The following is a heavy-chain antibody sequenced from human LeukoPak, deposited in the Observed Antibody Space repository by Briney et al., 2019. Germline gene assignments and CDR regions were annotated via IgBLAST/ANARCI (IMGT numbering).Heavy chain of an antibody. CDR2: IDYNGRT. J-gene: IGHJ4*02. CDR3: ARGSGWLTDH. V-gene: IGHV4-61*01. CDR1: GGSVSSGTYF. Sequence: KPSETLSLTCTVSGGSVSSGTYFLNWIRQAPGKGLEWIGYIDYNGRTNYNPSLKSRVTISVGTPKNQFPLKVSSVTATDTAVYYCARGSGWLTDHWGQGTLVTVSS. D-gene: IGHD6-19*01.